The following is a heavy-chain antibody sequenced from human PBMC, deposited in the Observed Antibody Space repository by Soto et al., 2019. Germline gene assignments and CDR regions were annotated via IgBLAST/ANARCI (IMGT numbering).Heavy chain of an antibody. V-gene: IGHV1-3*01. CDR3: AREAAMVTVHYHYYYMDV. D-gene: IGHD5-18*01. J-gene: IGHJ6*03. CDR2: INAGNGNT. Sequence: ASVKVSCKASGYTFTSYAMHWVRQAPGQSLEWMGWINAGNGNTKYSQKFQGRVTITRDTSASTAYMELSSLRSEDTAVYYCAREAAMVTVHYHYYYMDVWGKGTTVTVSS. CDR1: GYTFTSYA.